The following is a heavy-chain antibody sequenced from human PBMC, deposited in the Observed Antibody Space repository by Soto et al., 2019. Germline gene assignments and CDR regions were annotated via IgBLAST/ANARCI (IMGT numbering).Heavy chain of an antibody. CDR2: INAGNGYT. CDR1: GYTFTTYA. V-gene: IGHV1-3*01. J-gene: IGHJ4*02. Sequence: QVQVVQSGAEVKKPGASVRVSCKTSGYTFTTYAMHWVRQAPGQRFEWMGWINAGNGYTKYSQRFQGRITITRDTSASTAYMKLSSLRSGDTAVYYCARENWNGAYYFDCWGQGTLVTVSS. CDR3: ARENWNGAYYFDC. D-gene: IGHD1-1*01.